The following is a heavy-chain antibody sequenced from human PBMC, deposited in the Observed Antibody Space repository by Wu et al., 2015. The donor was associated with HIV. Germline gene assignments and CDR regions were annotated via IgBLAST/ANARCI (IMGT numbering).Heavy chain of an antibody. J-gene: IGHJ2*01. CDR2: INSKSGST. CDR1: GYTLTTYY. CDR3: ARGGYSSGWNTDWYFDL. Sequence: QVQLMQSGAEVKKPGASVKVSCKASGYTLTTYYIHWVRQAPGQGLEWMGIINSKSGSTSYAQKFQGRVTMTRDTSTSTIYMELNSLTSEDTAVYYCARGGYSSGWNTDWYFDLWGRGTLVTVS. V-gene: IGHV1-46*01. D-gene: IGHD6-19*01.